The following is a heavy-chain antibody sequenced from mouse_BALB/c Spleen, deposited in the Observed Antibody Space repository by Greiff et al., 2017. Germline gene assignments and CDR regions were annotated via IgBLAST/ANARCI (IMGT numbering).Heavy chain of an antibody. CDR2: IWGDGST. CDR3: ASSSYYRFSWFAY. CDR1: GFSLTGYG. Sequence: VQRVESGPGLVAPSQSLSITCTVSGFSLTGYGVNWVRQPPGKGLEWLGMIWGDGSTDYNSALKSRLSISKDNSKSQVFLKMNSLQTDDTARYYCASSSYYRFSWFAYWGQGTLVTVSA. V-gene: IGHV2-6-7*01. J-gene: IGHJ3*01. D-gene: IGHD2-14*01.